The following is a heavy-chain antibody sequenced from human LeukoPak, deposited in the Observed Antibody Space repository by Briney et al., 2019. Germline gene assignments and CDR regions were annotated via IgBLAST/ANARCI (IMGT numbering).Heavy chain of an antibody. D-gene: IGHD3-10*01. CDR2: MYHSGST. CDR1: GGSISIGGYS. Sequence: PSETLSLTCAVSGGSISIGGYSWSWIRQPTGKRLEWIGYMYHSGSTNYNPSLKSRVSISVDKSKNEFSPRLTSMTAADTAVYYCARSRGARYYFDFWGRGTLVTVSS. J-gene: IGHJ4*02. CDR3: ARSRGARYYFDF. V-gene: IGHV4-30-2*01.